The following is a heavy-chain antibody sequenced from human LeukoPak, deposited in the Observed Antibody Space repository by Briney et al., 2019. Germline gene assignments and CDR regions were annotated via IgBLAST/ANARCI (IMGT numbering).Heavy chain of an antibody. J-gene: IGHJ4*02. Sequence: PSETLSLTCTVSGGSISSYYWSWIRQPPGKGLEWIGYIYYSGSTTYNPSLKSRVTISVDTSKNQFSLKVSSVTAADTAVYDGASSYCGSGSLDYWGQGNLVTVSS. CDR3: ASSYCGSGSLDY. CDR1: GGSISSYY. D-gene: IGHD3-10*01. V-gene: IGHV4-59*08. CDR2: IYYSGST.